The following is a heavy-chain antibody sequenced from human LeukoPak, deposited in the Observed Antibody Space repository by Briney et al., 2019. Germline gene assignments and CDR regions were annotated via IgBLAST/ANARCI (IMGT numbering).Heavy chain of an antibody. V-gene: IGHV4-59*01. CDR2: ISYSGST. CDR1: GGSINTYY. CDR3: ARSGGYSGYDVDY. Sequence: SETLSLTCTVSGGSINTYYWHWIRQPPGKGLEWIGYISYSGSTNYNPSLKSRVTTSIDKSKNQFSLKLSSVAAADTAVYYCARSGGYSGYDVDYWGQGTLVTVSS. J-gene: IGHJ4*02. D-gene: IGHD5-12*01.